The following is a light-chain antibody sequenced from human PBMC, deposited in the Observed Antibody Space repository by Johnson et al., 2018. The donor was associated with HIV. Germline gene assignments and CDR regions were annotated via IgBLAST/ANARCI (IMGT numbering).Light chain of an antibody. CDR1: SSNIWNNY. CDR2: DNN. V-gene: IGLV1-51*01. CDR3: GTWDNSLRTAF. Sequence: QSVLTQPPSVSAAAGQKVTISCSGSSSNIWNNYVAWYQQVPGTAPKLLIYDNNRRPSGVPDRFSGSKSGTSATLGITGLQTWDEADYFCGTWDNSLRTAFFGTGTKVTVL. J-gene: IGLJ1*01.